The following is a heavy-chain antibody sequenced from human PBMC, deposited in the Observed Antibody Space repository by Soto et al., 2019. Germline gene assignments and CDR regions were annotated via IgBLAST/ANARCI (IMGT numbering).Heavy chain of an antibody. D-gene: IGHD2-15*01. V-gene: IGHV1-18*01. J-gene: IGHJ6*03. CDR2: ISAYNGNT. CDR1: GYTFTSYG. Sequence: ALVKVACKASGYTFTSYGISWGRQAPGQGLEWMGWISAYNGNTNYAQKLQGRVTMTTDTSTSTAYMELRSLRSDDTAVYYCARDWDIVGSMDVWGKGTTVTVSS. CDR3: ARDWDIVGSMDV.